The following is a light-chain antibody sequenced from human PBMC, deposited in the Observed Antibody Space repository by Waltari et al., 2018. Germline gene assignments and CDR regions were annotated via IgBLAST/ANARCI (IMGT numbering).Light chain of an antibody. CDR1: QDIYNY. Sequence: DIQMTQSPSSLSASVGDRVTITCQASQDIYNYLNVYPQKPGKAPRLLIYDASNLETGVPSRFSGSGSGTDFTFTISSLQPEDFATYYCQQYDDPLYSFGQGTKVENK. CDR2: DAS. CDR3: QQYDDPLYS. V-gene: IGKV1-33*01. J-gene: IGKJ2*03.